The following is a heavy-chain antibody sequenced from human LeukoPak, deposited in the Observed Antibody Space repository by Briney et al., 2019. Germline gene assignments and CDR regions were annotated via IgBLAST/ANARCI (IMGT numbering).Heavy chain of an antibody. CDR3: ARDWSSGFDY. CDR1: GFTFSSYS. CDR2: ISSSSSYI. D-gene: IGHD3-22*01. V-gene: IGHV3-21*01. J-gene: IGHJ4*02. Sequence: GGSLRLSCAASGFTFSSYSMNWVRQALGKGLEWVSSISSSSSYIYYADSVKGRFTISRDNAKNSLYLQMNSLRAEDTAVYYCARDWSSGFDYWGQGTLVTVSS.